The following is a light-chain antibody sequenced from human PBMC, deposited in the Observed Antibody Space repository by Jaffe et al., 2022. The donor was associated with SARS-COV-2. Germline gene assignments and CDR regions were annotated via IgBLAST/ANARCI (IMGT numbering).Light chain of an antibody. Sequence: DIQMTQSPSSLSASVGDRVTITCRASQGINSWLGWYQQKPGEAPKSLIYAASSLQGGVPSRFSGSGSGTDFTLTITSLQPEDSATYYCQQYDSYPLTFGQGTKVEIK. CDR3: QQYDSYPLT. V-gene: IGKV1D-16*01. CDR2: AAS. CDR1: QGINSW. J-gene: IGKJ1*01.